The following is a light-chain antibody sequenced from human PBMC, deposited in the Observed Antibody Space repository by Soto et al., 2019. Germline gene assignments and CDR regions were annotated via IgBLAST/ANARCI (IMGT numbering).Light chain of an antibody. CDR1: QSVSNN. V-gene: IGKV3-15*01. J-gene: IGKJ5*01. Sequence: EIMMTQSPATLSVSPGERATLSCRASQSVSNNVACYQQKPGQAPRLHISYASTSATSIPARFSGSGSGTEFTLIISSLQSEDFALYYCQQYNNWPPITVGQGTRLEIK. CDR3: QQYNNWPPIT. CDR2: YAS.